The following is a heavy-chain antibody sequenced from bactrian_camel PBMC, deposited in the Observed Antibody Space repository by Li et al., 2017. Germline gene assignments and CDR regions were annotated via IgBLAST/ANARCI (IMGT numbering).Heavy chain of an antibody. Sequence: VQLVESGGGSVRPGGSLRLSCAASGFTFSDYTMTWVRQAPGKGLEWVSDINSSGRSTNYADSVKGRFTISKDNAKDTLYLQMDALEPDGTAIYYCALESNLMWNGLRTDFDYWGQGTQVTVS. CDR3: ALESNLMWNGLRTDFDY. D-gene: IGHD1*01. V-gene: IGHV3S42*01. CDR2: INSSGRST. CDR1: GFTFSDYT. J-gene: IGHJ6*01.